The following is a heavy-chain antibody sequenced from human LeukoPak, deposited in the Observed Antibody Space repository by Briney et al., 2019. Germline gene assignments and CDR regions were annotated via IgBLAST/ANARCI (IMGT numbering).Heavy chain of an antibody. CDR2: IYTSGST. CDR3: ARGPYYCDSSGSFDY. D-gene: IGHD3-22*01. CDR1: GGSISSGDFY. J-gene: IGHJ4*02. Sequence: PSQTLSLTCTVSGGSISSGDFYWSWIRQPAGKGLEWIGRIYTSGSTNYNPSLQSRVTISVDTSKNQFSLKLTSVTAADTAVYYCARGPYYCDSSGSFDYWGQGTLVTVSS. V-gene: IGHV4-61*02.